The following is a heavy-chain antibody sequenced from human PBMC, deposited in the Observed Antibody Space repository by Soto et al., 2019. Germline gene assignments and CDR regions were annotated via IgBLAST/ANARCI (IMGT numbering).Heavy chain of an antibody. CDR3: ARAWKIEKFGVISMSKGLDV. J-gene: IGHJ6*02. CDR1: RCSFSDYY. D-gene: IGHD3-3*01. Sequence: LRLSCAACRCSFSDYYMTWIRQAPGKGLACLSCSSNRDRSTYYADSVKGRFVVSKDNAKNLVYLQMNSLRAEDTAVYFCARAWKIEKFGVISMSKGLDVWGQGTTVTVSS. CDR2: SSNRDRST. V-gene: IGHV3-11*01.